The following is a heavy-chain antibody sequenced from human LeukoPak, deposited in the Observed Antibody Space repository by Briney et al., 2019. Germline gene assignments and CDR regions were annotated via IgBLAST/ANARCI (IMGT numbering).Heavy chain of an antibody. Sequence: GGSLRLSCAASGFTFSSYAMHWVRQAPGKGQEWVAVISYDGSNKYYADSVKGRFTISRDNSKNTLYLQMNSLRAEDTAVYYCARDVRMVRGVIRDWGQGTLVTVSS. CDR1: GFTFSSYA. V-gene: IGHV3-30*04. J-gene: IGHJ4*02. CDR2: ISYDGSNK. D-gene: IGHD3-10*01. CDR3: ARDVRMVRGVIRD.